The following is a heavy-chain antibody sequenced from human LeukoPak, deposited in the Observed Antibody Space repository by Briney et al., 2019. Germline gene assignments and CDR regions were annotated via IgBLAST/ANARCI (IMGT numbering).Heavy chain of an antibody. J-gene: IGHJ4*02. CDR3: ARGYCTGGNCFSTFGY. CDR1: GYSFTNFW. D-gene: IGHD2-15*01. CDR2: IYPGDSDT. V-gene: IGHV5-51*01. Sequence: GESLKISCKGSGYSFTNFWIAWVRQMPGKGLECMGIIYPGDSDTTYSPSFQGQVTISADKSITTAYLQWSTLKASDTAIYYCARGYCTGGNCFSTFGYWGQGTLVTVSS.